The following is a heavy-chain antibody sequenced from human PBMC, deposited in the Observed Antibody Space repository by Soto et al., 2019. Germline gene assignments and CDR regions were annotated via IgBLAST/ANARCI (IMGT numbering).Heavy chain of an antibody. V-gene: IGHV3-23*01. Sequence: GYLRLSCAASGFTFSSYTMNWVRQAPGKGLEWVSGINSGGRTYYADSVKGRFTISRDDSKNTLYLQIISLRAEDTAVYYCAKDLRHDGVWDFDYWGQXPLVTVSS. J-gene: IGHJ4*02. CDR1: GFTFSSYT. CDR2: INSGGRT. D-gene: IGHD4-17*01. CDR3: AKDLRHDGVWDFDY.